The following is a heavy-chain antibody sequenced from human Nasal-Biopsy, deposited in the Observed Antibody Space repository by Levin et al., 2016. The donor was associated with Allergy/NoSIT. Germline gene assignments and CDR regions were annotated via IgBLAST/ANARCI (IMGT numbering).Heavy chain of an antibody. CDR1: GGSISSGDYY. V-gene: IGHV4-30-4*01. D-gene: IGHD2-2*01. J-gene: IGHJ4*02. CDR3: ATLTDQAGSTTSLVFDS. Sequence: SETLSLTCTVSGGSISSGDYYWSWIRQPPGKGLEWIGHIYYIGSPYYNRSLTGRVAISTDTPKNQFSLKLTSVTAADTAVYFCATLTDQAGSTTSLVFDSWGQGTLVTVSS. CDR2: IYYIGSP.